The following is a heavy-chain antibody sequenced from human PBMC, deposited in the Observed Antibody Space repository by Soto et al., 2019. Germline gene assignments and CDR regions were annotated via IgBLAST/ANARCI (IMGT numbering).Heavy chain of an antibody. CDR3: ANHMGPVVAATLPAFDI. V-gene: IGHV3-23*01. Sequence: EVQLLESGGGLVQPGGSLRLSCAASGFTFSSYAMSWVRQAPGKGLEWVSAISGSGGSTYYADSVKGRFTISRDNSKNTLYLQMNSLRAEDTAVYYCANHMGPVVAATLPAFDIWGQGTMVTVSS. CDR2: ISGSGGST. D-gene: IGHD2-15*01. J-gene: IGHJ3*02. CDR1: GFTFSSYA.